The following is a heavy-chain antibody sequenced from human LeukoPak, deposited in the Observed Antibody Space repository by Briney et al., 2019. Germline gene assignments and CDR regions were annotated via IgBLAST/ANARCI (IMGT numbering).Heavy chain of an antibody. CDR3: ARDGEAAAGFGSKFDY. J-gene: IGHJ4*02. CDR1: GGSISSYY. Sequence: SETPSLTCTVSGGSISSYYWSWIRQPAGKGLEWIGRIYTSGSTNYNPSLKSRVTMSVDTSKNQFSLKLSSVTAADTAVYYCARDGEAAAGFGSKFDYWGQGNLVTVSS. D-gene: IGHD6-13*01. V-gene: IGHV4-4*07. CDR2: IYTSGST.